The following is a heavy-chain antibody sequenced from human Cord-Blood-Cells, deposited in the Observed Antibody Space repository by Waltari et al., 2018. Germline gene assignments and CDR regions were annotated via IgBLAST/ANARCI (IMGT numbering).Heavy chain of an antibody. D-gene: IGHD3-10*01. Sequence: QVQLQQWGAGLLKPSELLSLTCAVYGGSFRGYSCSWIRQPPGKGPEWIGEINHRGSTNYNPSLKSRVTISVDTSKNQFSLKLSSVTAADTAVYYCARGSAVLLWFGESDAFDIWGQGTMVTVSS. V-gene: IGHV4-34*01. CDR1: GGSFRGYS. CDR2: INHRGST. CDR3: ARGSAVLLWFGESDAFDI. J-gene: IGHJ3*02.